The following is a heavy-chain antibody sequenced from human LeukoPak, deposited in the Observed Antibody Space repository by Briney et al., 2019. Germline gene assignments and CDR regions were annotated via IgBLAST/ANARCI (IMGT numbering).Heavy chain of an antibody. CDR3: ARPLGYCSGGSCYGAGYYYMDV. D-gene: IGHD2-15*01. CDR2: INPNSGGT. V-gene: IGHV1-2*06. CDR1: GYTFTGYY. J-gene: IGHJ6*03. Sequence: ASVEVSCKASGYTFTGYYMHWVRQAPGQGLEWMGRINPNSGGTNYAQKFQGRVTMTRDTSISTAYMELSRLRSDDTAVYYCARPLGYCSGGSCYGAGYYYMDVWGKGTTVTVSS.